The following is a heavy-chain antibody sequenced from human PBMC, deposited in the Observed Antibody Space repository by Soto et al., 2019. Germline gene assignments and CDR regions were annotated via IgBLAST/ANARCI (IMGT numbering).Heavy chain of an antibody. CDR2: IKQDGSEK. J-gene: IGHJ3*01. CDR3: AVFSSLPIISDFYT. Sequence: GGPLTLSCATTGFTFGSYWMSWVRQATGKGLEWVANIKQDGSEKYYADSVKGRFTISRDNAKNSLYLQMNSLRAEDTAVYYCAVFSSLPIISDFYTCGQETMLTISS. V-gene: IGHV3-7*01. D-gene: IGHD3-3*01. CDR1: GFTFGSYW.